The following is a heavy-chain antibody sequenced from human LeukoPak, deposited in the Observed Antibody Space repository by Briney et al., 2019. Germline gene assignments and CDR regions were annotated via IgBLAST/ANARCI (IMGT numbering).Heavy chain of an antibody. CDR3: ARTYGDYVYILGY. J-gene: IGHJ4*02. V-gene: IGHV3-53*01. CDR1: EFTVSSNY. CDR2: IYSGGST. D-gene: IGHD4-17*01. Sequence: GGSLRLSCAASEFTVSSNYMSWVRQAPGQGLEWVSVIYSGGSTYYADSVKGRFTISRDISKNTVYLQMNSLRAEDTAVYYCARTYGDYVYILGYWGQGTLVTVSS.